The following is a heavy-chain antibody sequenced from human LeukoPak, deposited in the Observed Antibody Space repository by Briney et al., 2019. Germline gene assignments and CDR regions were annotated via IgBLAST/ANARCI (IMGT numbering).Heavy chain of an antibody. Sequence: SQTLSLTCTVSGGSISSGGYYWSWIRQHPGKGLEWIGYIYYSGSTYYSPSLRSRVTISVDTSKNHFSLKLSSVTAADTAVYYCARVLEYDSWGYYYGMDVWGQGTTVTVSS. D-gene: IGHD2/OR15-2a*01. CDR3: ARVLEYDSWGYYYGMDV. V-gene: IGHV4-31*03. CDR1: GGSISSGGYY. CDR2: IYYSGST. J-gene: IGHJ6*02.